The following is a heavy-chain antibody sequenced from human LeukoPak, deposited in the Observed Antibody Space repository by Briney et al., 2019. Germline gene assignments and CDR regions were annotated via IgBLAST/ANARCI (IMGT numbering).Heavy chain of an antibody. CDR2: ISGSGGST. J-gene: IGHJ4*02. V-gene: IGHV3-23*01. Sequence: GGSLRLSCAASGFTFSSYAMSWVRQAPGKGLEWVAAISGSGGSTYYADSVKGRFTISRDNSKNTPYLQMNSLRADHTAVYYCAKSHHVTAIDYWGQGTVVTVSS. CDR3: AKSHHVTAIDY. CDR1: GFTFSSYA. D-gene: IGHD2-21*02.